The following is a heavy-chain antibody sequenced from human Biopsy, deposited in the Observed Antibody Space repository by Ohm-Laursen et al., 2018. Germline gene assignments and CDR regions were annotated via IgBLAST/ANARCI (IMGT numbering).Heavy chain of an antibody. CDR3: ARGPRGLVAITATAYYFDF. Sequence: ASVKVSCKVSGYSFTNYYLHWVRQAPGQGLQWMGRINPNNDNTVYAQQFQGRVTTTKDTSTSTVYMDLSSLTFDDSAVYYCARGPRGLVAITATAYYFDFWGQGNLVTVSS. CDR1: GYSFTNYY. D-gene: IGHD1-20*01. CDR2: INPNNDNT. J-gene: IGHJ4*02. V-gene: IGHV1-46*01.